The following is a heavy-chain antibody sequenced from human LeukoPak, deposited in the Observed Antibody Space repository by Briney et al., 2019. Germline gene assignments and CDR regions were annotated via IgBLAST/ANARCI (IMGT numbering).Heavy chain of an antibody. Sequence: SETLSLTRTVSGGSISSSSYYWGWIRQPPGKGLEWIGSIYYSGSTYYNPSLKSRVTISVDTSKNQFSLKLSSVTAADTAVYYCARSGSGGWIDYWGQGTLVTVSS. CDR3: ARSGSGGWIDY. CDR1: GGSISSSSYY. CDR2: IYYSGST. D-gene: IGHD6-19*01. V-gene: IGHV4-39*01. J-gene: IGHJ4*02.